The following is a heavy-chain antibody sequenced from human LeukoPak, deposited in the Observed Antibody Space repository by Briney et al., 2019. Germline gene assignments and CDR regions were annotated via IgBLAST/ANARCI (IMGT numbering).Heavy chain of an antibody. CDR2: IYSGGST. CDR3: ARDGKVTTAHYYYYGMDV. J-gene: IGHJ6*02. D-gene: IGHD2-21*02. Sequence: GGSLRLSCAASGFTVSSNYMSWVRQAPGKGLEWVSVIYSGGSTYYADSVKGRFTISRDNSKNTLYLQMNSLRAEDTAVYYCARDGKVTTAHYYYYGMDVWGQGTTVTVSS. CDR1: GFTVSSNY. V-gene: IGHV3-66*01.